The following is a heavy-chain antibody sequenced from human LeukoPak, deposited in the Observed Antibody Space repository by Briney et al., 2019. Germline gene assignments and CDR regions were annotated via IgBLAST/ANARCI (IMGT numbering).Heavy chain of an antibody. CDR3: ARVGVIYDSSGYLDY. CDR1: GFTFSSYG. D-gene: IGHD3-22*01. J-gene: IGHJ4*02. CDR2: IWYDGSSK. V-gene: IGHV3-33*01. Sequence: GGSLRLSCAASGFTFSSYGMHWVRQAPGKGLEWVAVIWYDGSSKYYADSVKGRFTISRDNSKNTLYLQMNSLRAEDTAVYYCARVGVIYDSSGYLDYWGQGTLVTVSS.